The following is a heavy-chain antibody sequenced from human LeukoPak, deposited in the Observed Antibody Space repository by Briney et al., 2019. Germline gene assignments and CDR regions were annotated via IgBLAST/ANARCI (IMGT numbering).Heavy chain of an antibody. CDR3: ARHAYGDYWVVN. Sequence: SETLSLTCTVSGGSISSYYWGWIRQPPGKGLEWIGSIYYSGSTYYNPSLKSRVTISVDTSKNQFSLKLSSVTAADTAVYYCARHAYGDYWVVNWGQGTLVTVSS. CDR1: GGSISSYY. J-gene: IGHJ4*02. D-gene: IGHD4-17*01. CDR2: IYYSGST. V-gene: IGHV4-39*01.